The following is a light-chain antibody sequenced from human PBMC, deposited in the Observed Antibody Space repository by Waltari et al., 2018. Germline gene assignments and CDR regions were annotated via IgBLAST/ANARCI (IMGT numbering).Light chain of an antibody. CDR3: FQHSSGYS. CDR2: GAS. V-gene: IGKV3-11*01. CDR1: QSVSSY. Sequence: VILTPSPATLSLSPVARATLSCRASQSVSSYLAWYQQKPGQAPRLIIYGASSRATGIPDRFSGSGSGTDFTLTISSLEPEDVGVYHCFQHSSGYSFGQGTKVEIK. J-gene: IGKJ2*03.